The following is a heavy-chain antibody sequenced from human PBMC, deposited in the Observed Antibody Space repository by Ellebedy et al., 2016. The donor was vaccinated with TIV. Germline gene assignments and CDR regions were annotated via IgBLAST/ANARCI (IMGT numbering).Heavy chain of an antibody. CDR3: ARGRGTSGWHKFDY. V-gene: IGHV4-34*01. D-gene: IGHD6-19*01. CDR1: GGSFSGYY. CDR2: INHSGST. J-gene: IGHJ4*02. Sequence: SETLSLXXAVYGGSFSGYYWSWIRQPPGKGLEWIGEINHSGSTNYNPSLKSRVTISVDTSKNQFSLKLSSVTAADTAVYYCARGRGTSGWHKFDYWGQGTLVTVSS.